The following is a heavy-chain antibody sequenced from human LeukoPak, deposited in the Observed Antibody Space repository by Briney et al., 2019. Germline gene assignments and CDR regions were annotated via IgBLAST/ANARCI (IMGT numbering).Heavy chain of an antibody. J-gene: IGHJ6*03. CDR3: ARDYPYSYYMNV. V-gene: IGHV3-48*01. D-gene: IGHD4-11*01. Sequence: PGGSLRLSCEGSGFIFSSYSMNWVRQAPGKGLEWVSYISSSSSTIYYADSVKGRFTISRDNAKNSLYLQMNSLRAEDTAVYYCARDYPYSYYMNVWGNGTTVTVSS. CDR1: GFIFSSYS. CDR2: ISSSSSTI.